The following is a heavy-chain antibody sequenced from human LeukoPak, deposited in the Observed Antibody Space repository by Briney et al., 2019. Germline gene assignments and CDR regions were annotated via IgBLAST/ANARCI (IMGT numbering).Heavy chain of an antibody. CDR3: ARSSHYTIPFDS. CDR1: GFRFSVYW. J-gene: IGHJ5*01. Sequence: GGSLRLSCAASGFRFSVYWTHWVRQAPGKGLVWVSRINSDGSVTSFADSVKGRFTISRDNAKNTVYLQMNSLTVEDTAVYFCARSSHYTIPFDSWGQGMLVTVSS. V-gene: IGHV3-74*01. CDR2: INSDGSVT. D-gene: IGHD2-2*02.